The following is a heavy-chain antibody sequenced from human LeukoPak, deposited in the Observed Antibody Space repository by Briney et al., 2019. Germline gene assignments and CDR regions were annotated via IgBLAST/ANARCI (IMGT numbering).Heavy chain of an antibody. V-gene: IGHV3-30-3*01. Sequence: GSLRLSCAASGFTFSSYAMHWVRQAPGKGLEWVAVISYDGSNKYYADSVKGRFTISRDNSKNTLYLQMNSLRAEDTAVYYCARDFGGSGSSDYWGQGTLVTVSS. D-gene: IGHD3-10*01. CDR3: ARDFGGSGSSDY. J-gene: IGHJ4*02. CDR2: ISYDGSNK. CDR1: GFTFSSYA.